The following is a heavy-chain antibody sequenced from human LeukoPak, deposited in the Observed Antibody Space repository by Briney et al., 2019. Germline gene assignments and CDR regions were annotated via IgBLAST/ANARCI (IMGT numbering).Heavy chain of an antibody. CDR3: ARAKWSFNFIFDY. V-gene: IGHV3-30-3*01. Sequence: GGSLRLSCAVSGFTFSNYAFHWVRQAPGKGLEWVAIISYDASNEYYADSVKGRFTISRDNAKNSLYLQMNSLRAEDTAVYYCARAKWSFNFIFDYWGQGTLVTVSS. CDR2: ISYDASNE. CDR1: GFTFSNYA. J-gene: IGHJ4*02. D-gene: IGHD2-15*01.